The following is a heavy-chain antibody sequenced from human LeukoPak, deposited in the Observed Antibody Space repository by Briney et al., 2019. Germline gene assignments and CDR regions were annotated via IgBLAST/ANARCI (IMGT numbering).Heavy chain of an antibody. CDR2: INHSGST. CDR3: ARRRTLNYYYYYGMDV. CDR1: GGSFSGYY. J-gene: IGHJ6*02. V-gene: IGHV4-34*01. Sequence: PSETLSLTCAVYGGSFSGYYWSWIRQPPGKGLEWIGEINHSGSTNYNPSLKSRVTISVDTSKNQFSLKLSSVAAADTAVYYCARRRTLNYYYYYGMDVWGQGTTVTVSS. D-gene: IGHD1-7*01.